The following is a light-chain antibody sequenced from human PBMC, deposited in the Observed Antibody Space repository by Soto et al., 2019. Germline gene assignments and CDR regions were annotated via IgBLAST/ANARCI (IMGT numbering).Light chain of an antibody. Sequence: QSVLTQPPSVSGAPGQRVTISCTGSSSNIGAGFHVHWYQQLPGTAPKLLIYANTNRPSGVPDRFSGSKSGTSASLAITGLQAEDEAYYYCQSYDSSSWVFGGGTKVTVL. CDR1: SSNIGAGFH. CDR3: QSYDSSSWV. CDR2: ANT. J-gene: IGLJ3*02. V-gene: IGLV1-40*01.